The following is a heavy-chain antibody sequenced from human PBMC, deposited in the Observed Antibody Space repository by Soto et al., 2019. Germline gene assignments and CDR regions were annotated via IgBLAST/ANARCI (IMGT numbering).Heavy chain of an antibody. Sequence: SGPTLVNATRTLRLNYTFSGFSLSTSRAGGGWIRQPPGKALEWLALIYWDDDKRYSPSLKSRLTITKDTSKNQVVLTMTNMDPVDTVSYYCAHINKGNATEAFDYWGQGTLVTVSS. D-gene: IGHD1-1*01. J-gene: IGHJ4*02. CDR3: AHINKGNATEAFDY. CDR1: GFSLSTSRAG. V-gene: IGHV2-5*02. CDR2: IYWDDDK.